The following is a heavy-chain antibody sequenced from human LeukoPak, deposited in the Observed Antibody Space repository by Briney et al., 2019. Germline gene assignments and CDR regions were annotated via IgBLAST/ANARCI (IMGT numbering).Heavy chain of an antibody. CDR2: FDPEDGET. V-gene: IGHV1-24*01. CDR3: ATKGYCSSTSRYYWFDP. CDR1: GYTLTELS. Sequence: ASVKVSCKVSGYTLTELSMHWVRQAPGKGLEWMGGFDPEDGETIYAQKFQGRVTMTEDTSTDTAYMELSSLRSEDTAVYYCATKGYCSSTSRYYWFDPWGQGTLVTVSS. J-gene: IGHJ5*02. D-gene: IGHD2-2*01.